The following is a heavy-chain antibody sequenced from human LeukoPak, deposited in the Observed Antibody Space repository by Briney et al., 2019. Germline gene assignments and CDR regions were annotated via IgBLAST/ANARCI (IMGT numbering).Heavy chain of an antibody. CDR3: AKEFRDIRLGNWFDP. Sequence: PGGSLRLSCAASGFTFSSYSMNWVRQAPGKGLEWVSSISSSSSYIYYADSVKGRFTISRDNAKNSLYLQMNSLRAEDTAVYYCAKEFRDIRLGNWFDPWGQGTLVTVSS. D-gene: IGHD6-19*01. CDR2: ISSSSSYI. CDR1: GFTFSSYS. V-gene: IGHV3-21*01. J-gene: IGHJ5*02.